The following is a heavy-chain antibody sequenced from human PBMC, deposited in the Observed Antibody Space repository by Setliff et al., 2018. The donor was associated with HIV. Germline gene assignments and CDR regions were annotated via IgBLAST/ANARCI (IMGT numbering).Heavy chain of an antibody. CDR1: GGSISSSSYY. J-gene: IGHJ4*02. Sequence: SETLSLTCTVFGGSISSSSYYWGWIRQPPGKGLEWIGSIDYSGSTSYNPSLKSRVTVSVDTPENQFSLKLSSVTAADTAVYYCARTMGVTYFDYWGQGTLVTVSS. D-gene: IGHD1-26*01. CDR2: IDYSGST. V-gene: IGHV4-39*01. CDR3: ARTMGVTYFDY.